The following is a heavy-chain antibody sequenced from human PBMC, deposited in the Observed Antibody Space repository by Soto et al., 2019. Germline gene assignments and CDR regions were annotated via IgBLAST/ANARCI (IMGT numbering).Heavy chain of an antibody. V-gene: IGHV3-21*01. J-gene: IGHJ4*02. CDR1: GFTFTRYS. CDR2: ISSTTNYI. CDR3: ARESEDLTSNFDY. Sequence: RRLSCAASGFTFTRYSMNWVRQAPGKGLEWVSSISSTTNYIYYADSMKGRFTVSRDNAENSVYLDMNSLSAEDTAVYYCARESEDLTSNFDYWGQGTLVTVSS.